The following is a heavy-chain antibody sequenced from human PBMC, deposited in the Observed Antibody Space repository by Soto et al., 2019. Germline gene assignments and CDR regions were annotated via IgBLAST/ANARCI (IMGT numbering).Heavy chain of an antibody. D-gene: IGHD2-2*01. Sequence: QVQLVESGGGVVQPGRSLRLSCAASGFTFSSYGMHWVRLAPGKGLEWVAVIWYDGSNKYYADSVKGRFTISRDNSKNTLYLQMNSLRAEDTAVYYCARDRRSRYMDVWGQGTTVTVSS. CDR1: GFTFSSYG. V-gene: IGHV3-33*01. CDR2: IWYDGSNK. J-gene: IGHJ6*02. CDR3: ARDRRSRYMDV.